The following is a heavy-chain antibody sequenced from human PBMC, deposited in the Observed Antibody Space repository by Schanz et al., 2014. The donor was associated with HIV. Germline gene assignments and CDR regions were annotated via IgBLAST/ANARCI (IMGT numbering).Heavy chain of an antibody. CDR2: VGGSGHYT. J-gene: IGHJ4*02. CDR3: ARETGGSGWYTLDY. V-gene: IGHV3-23*04. CDR1: GFTLSTFG. D-gene: IGHD6-19*01. Sequence: EVQLVESGGGLVKPGGSLRLSCAASGFTLSTFGMSWVRQAPGKGLEWISGVGGSGHYTYYADSVKGRFTISRDNSKNTLYLQMNSLRAEDTAMYFCARETGGSGWYTLDYWGQGTLIAVSS.